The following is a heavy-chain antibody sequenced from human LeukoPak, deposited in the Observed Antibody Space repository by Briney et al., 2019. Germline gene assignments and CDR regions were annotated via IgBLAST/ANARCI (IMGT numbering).Heavy chain of an antibody. J-gene: IGHJ4*02. CDR2: IIPFFATV. D-gene: IGHD2-2*01. CDR1: GGTFNNYA. Sequence: ASVKVSCKASGGTFNNYAITWVRQAPGQGLEWMGGIIPFFATVNYAQRFQGRATITPDESTSTAYMELSSLRSEDTAVYYCARCGSSSTSCSPAYWGQGTLVTVSS. CDR3: ARCGSSSTSCSPAY. V-gene: IGHV1-69*13.